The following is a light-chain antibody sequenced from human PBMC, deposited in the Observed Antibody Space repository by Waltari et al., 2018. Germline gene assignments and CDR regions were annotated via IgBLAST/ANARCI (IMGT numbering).Light chain of an antibody. Sequence: QPALAQPACVSGPPRQPVPHSCTGRSPAVGRYTLSSWYQQHPGKAPKLIIYEVTTMASGVSDRFSGSKSGNTASLTISGLQAGDEGDYYCCSYAGISTWVFGGGTKVTVL. J-gene: IGLJ3*02. CDR2: EVT. CDR3: CSYAGISTWV. CDR1: SPAVGRYTL. V-gene: IGLV2-23*02.